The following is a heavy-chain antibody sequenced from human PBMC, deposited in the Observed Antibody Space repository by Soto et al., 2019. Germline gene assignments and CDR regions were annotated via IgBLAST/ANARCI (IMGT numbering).Heavy chain of an antibody. Sequence: PGGSLRLSCAASEFTFSSYAMSWVRQAPNKGLEWVSTISGSGATTYYADSAKGRFTISRDNSRTTLYLQMNSLRVEDTAVYYCVRQYPGTRPFDYWGQGTLVTVSS. D-gene: IGHD2-2*01. CDR3: VRQYPGTRPFDY. V-gene: IGHV3-23*01. J-gene: IGHJ4*01. CDR1: EFTFSSYA. CDR2: ISGSGATT.